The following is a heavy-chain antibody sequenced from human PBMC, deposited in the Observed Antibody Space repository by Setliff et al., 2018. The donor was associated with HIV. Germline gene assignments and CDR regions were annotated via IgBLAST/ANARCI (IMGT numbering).Heavy chain of an antibody. CDR3: AKDYFSGYDFRYFFDY. CDR1: GFNFNDYG. J-gene: IGHJ4*02. Sequence: GGSLRLSCAASGFNFNDYGMHWVRQAPGKGLEWVAFIRYDGSNEHYADSVKGRFTISRDNSKNTLALQMTSLRVEDTAAYCCAKDYFSGYDFRYFFDYWGQGALVTVSS. V-gene: IGHV3-30*02. D-gene: IGHD5-12*01. CDR2: IRYDGSNE.